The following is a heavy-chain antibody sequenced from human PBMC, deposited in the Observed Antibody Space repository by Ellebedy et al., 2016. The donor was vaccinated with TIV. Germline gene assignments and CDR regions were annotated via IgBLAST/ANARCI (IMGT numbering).Heavy chain of an antibody. CDR1: GGSIFSDY. CDR3: ARDFTTIRGVMNPFDY. D-gene: IGHD3-10*01. J-gene: IGHJ4*02. Sequence: SETLSLTXIVSGGSIFSDYWSWIRQPPGKGLEWIGYIYYSGSTRYNPSLKSRVTISVDTSKNQFSLQLNSVTPEDTAVYYCARDFTTIRGVMNPFDYWGQGILVTVSS. V-gene: IGHV4-59*12. CDR2: IYYSGST.